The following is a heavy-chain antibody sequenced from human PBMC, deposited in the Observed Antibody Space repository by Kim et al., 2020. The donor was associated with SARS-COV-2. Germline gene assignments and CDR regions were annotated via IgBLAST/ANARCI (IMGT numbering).Heavy chain of an antibody. CDR3: ARAPRRIITIFGVVTHFDY. V-gene: IGHV4-31*02. Sequence: KSRVTISVDTSKNQFSLKLSSVTAADTAVYYGARAPRRIITIFGVVTHFDYWGQGTLVTVSS. D-gene: IGHD3-3*01. J-gene: IGHJ4*02.